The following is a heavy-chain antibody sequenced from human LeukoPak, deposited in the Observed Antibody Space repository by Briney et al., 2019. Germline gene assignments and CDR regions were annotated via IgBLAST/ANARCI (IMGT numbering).Heavy chain of an antibody. V-gene: IGHV4-30-2*01. J-gene: IGHJ4*02. CDR3: ARDGRAGSLFAY. Sequence: SQTLSLTCTVSGGSISSGGYYWSWIRQPPGKGLEWIGYIYHSGSTYYNPSLRSRVTISVDRSKNQFSLKLSSVTAADTAIYYCARDGRAGSLFAYWGQGTLVTVSS. CDR2: IYHSGST. D-gene: IGHD6-19*01. CDR1: GGSISSGGYY.